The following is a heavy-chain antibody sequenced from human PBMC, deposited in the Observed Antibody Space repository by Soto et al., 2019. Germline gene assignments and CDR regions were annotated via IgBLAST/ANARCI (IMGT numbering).Heavy chain of an antibody. D-gene: IGHD3-3*01. CDR1: GGSISGYY. V-gene: IGHV4-59*01. CDR2: IYYSGST. CDR3: ARDYLPGXYDFWSGYYGSYYGMDV. J-gene: IGHJ6*02. Sequence: SETLSLTCTVSGGSISGYYWSWIRQPPGKGLEWIGYIYYSGSTNYNPSLKSRVTISVDTSKNQFSLKLSSVTAADTAVYYCARDYLPGXYDFWSGYYGSYYGMDVWGQGTTVTVSS.